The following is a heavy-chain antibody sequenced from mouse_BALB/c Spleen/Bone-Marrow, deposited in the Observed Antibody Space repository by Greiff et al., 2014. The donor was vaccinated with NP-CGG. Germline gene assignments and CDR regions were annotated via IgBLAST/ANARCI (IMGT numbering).Heavy chain of an antibody. D-gene: IGHD2-3*01. CDR2: VNPNIGET. Sequence: EVQLQQSGPELVKPGASVKISCKTSGYTFTDYTLHWGKQSHGKSLEWIGGVNPNIGETSYNQKFKGLASLTVNNSSTTAYMDIRSLTAEDSAVYYCARGRWYYWGQGTTLTVSS. V-gene: IGHV1-22*01. CDR1: GYTFTDYT. CDR3: ARGRWYY. J-gene: IGHJ2*01.